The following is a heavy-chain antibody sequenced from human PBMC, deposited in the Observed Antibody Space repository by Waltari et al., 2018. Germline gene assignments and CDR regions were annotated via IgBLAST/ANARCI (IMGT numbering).Heavy chain of an antibody. CDR2: IRNDGSNK. CDR1: GFTFSSYG. CDR3: AILSRIAAAYYVDV. J-gene: IGHJ6*03. V-gene: IGHV3-30*02. Sequence: QVQVVESGGGVVQPGGSLRLSCAASGFTFSSYGMHWVRQAPGKGLEGVAFIRNDGSNKSSADSVQTRFTTSRDNSKDTLYLQMNRLAADDTAVYYCAILSRIAAAYYVDVWGQGTPVTVSS. D-gene: IGHD6-13*01.